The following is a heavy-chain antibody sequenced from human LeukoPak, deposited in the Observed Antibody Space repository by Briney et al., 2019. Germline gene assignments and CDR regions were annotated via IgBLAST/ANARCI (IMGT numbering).Heavy chain of an antibody. V-gene: IGHV3-23*01. J-gene: IGHJ4*02. D-gene: IGHD2-15*01. CDR2: ISGSGGST. CDR3: AKVLLEDCSGGSCYTYYFDY. Sequence: PGGSLRLSCAASGFTFSSYAMSWVRQAPGTGLEWVSAISGSGGSTYYADSVKGRFTISRDNSKNTLYLQMNSLRAEDTAVYYCAKVLLEDCSGGSCYTYYFDYWGQGTLVTVSS. CDR1: GFTFSSYA.